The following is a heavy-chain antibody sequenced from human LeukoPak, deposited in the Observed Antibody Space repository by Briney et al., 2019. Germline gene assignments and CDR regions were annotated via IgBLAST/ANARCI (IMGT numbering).Heavy chain of an antibody. CDR2: IYYSGST. J-gene: IGHJ5*02. CDR3: AREAFYYDSSGYYHNWIDP. Sequence: PSETLSLTCTVSGGSISSHYWSWIRQPPGKGLEWIGYIYYSGSTNYNPSLKSRVTISVDTSKNQFSLKLSSVTAADTAVYYCAREAFYYDSSGYYHNWIDPWGQGTLVTVSS. V-gene: IGHV4-59*11. D-gene: IGHD3-22*01. CDR1: GGSISSHY.